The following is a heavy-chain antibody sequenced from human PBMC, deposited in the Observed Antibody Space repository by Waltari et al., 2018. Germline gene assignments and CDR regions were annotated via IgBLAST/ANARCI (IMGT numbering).Heavy chain of an antibody. CDR2: IYHSGST. D-gene: IGHD4-17*01. CDR1: GYSISSGYY. J-gene: IGHJ2*01. V-gene: IGHV4-38-2*01. CDR3: ARTVTTYNWYFDL. Sequence: QVQLQESGPGLVKPSETPSLTCAVSGYSISSGYYWGWIRQPPGKGLEWIGSIYHSGSTYYNPSLKSRVTISVDTSKNQFSLKLSSVTAADTAVYYCARTVTTYNWYFDLWGRGTLVTVSS.